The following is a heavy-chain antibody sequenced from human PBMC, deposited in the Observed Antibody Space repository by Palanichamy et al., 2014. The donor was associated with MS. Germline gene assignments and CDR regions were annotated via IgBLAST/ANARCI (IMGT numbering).Heavy chain of an antibody. J-gene: IGHJ3*02. Sequence: EVQLVESGGGLVQPGGSLRLSCAASGFTFSSYSMNWVRQAPGKGLEWVSYISSSSSTIYYADSVKDRFTISRDNAKNSLYLQMNSLRDEDTAVYYCARENDYGDYSALGAFDIWGQGTMVTVSS. CDR2: ISSSSSTI. CDR3: ARENDYGDYSALGAFDI. V-gene: IGHV3-48*02. D-gene: IGHD4-17*01. CDR1: GFTFSSYS.